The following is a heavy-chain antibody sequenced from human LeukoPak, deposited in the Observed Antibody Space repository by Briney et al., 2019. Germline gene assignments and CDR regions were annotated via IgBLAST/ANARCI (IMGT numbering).Heavy chain of an antibody. D-gene: IGHD3-16*01. J-gene: IGHJ4*02. Sequence: ASVKVSCKAAGYTFTAYFIHWVRQAPGQGLEWMGRINPNSGDTNYAQKFQGRVTMTRDTSTSTAYMELSRLTSDDTAVYYCAGPTSYGYYFDSWGQGTLVTVSS. CDR3: AGPTSYGYYFDS. CDR1: GYTFTAYF. V-gene: IGHV1-2*06. CDR2: INPNSGDT.